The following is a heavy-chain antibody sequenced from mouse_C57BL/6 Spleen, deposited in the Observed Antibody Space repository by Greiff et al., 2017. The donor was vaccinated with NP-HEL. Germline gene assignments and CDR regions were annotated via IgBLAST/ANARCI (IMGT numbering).Heavy chain of an antibody. Sequence: EVQLQQSGPELVKPGASVKIPCKASGYTFTDCNMDWVKQSHGKSLEWIGDINPNNGGTIYNQKFKGKATLTVDKSSSTAYMELRSLTSEDTAVYYCARKDLVYYDYDGYYFDYWGQGTTLTVSS. D-gene: IGHD2-4*01. CDR2: INPNNGGT. J-gene: IGHJ2*01. CDR3: ARKDLVYYDYDGYYFDY. CDR1: GYTFTDCN. V-gene: IGHV1-18*01.